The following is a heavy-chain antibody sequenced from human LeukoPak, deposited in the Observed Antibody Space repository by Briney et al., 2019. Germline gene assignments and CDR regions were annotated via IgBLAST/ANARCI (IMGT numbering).Heavy chain of an antibody. J-gene: IGHJ4*02. CDR3: ARALRAAAGSGFDY. CDR1: GFTFSSYW. D-gene: IGHD6-13*01. Sequence: GGSLRLSCAASGFTFSSYWMSWVRQAPGKGLEWVANIKQDGSEKYYVDSVKGRFTISRDNAKNSLYLQMNSLRAEDTAVYYCARALRAAAGSGFDYWGQGTLVTVSS. CDR2: IKQDGSEK. V-gene: IGHV3-7*04.